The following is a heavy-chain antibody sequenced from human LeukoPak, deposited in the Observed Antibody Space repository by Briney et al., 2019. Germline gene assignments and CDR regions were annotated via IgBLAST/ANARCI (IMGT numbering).Heavy chain of an antibody. J-gene: IGHJ5*02. Sequence: SETLSLTCTVSGGSISSYYWSWIRQPPGKGLEWIGYIYYSGSTNYNPSPKSRVAISVDTSKNQFSLKLSSVTAADTAVYYCARLILPEYYYGSGSYRSPNWFDPWGQGTLVTVSP. V-gene: IGHV4-59*01. CDR3: ARLILPEYYYGSGSYRSPNWFDP. CDR2: IYYSGST. CDR1: GGSISSYY. D-gene: IGHD3-10*01.